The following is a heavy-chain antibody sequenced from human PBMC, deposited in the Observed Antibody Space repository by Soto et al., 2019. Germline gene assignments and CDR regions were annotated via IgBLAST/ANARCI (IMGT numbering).Heavy chain of an antibody. CDR1: GFTFSSYS. D-gene: IGHD3-10*01. CDR2: IRSSSDYL. J-gene: IGHJ4*01. V-gene: IGHV3-21*01. CDR3: ARGGGYGSVYYFDS. Sequence: EVQLVESWGGLVKPGGSLRLSCAASGFTFSSYSMNWVRQAPGKGLEWVSSIRSSSDYLFYADSVKGRFTISRDNAKNSLYLQMNSLRAEDTALYYWARGGGYGSVYYFDSWGHGTLVTVSS.